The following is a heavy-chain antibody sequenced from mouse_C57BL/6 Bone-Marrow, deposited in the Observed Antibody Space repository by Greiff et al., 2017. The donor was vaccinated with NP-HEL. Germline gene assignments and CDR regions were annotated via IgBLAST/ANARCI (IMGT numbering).Heavy chain of an antibody. D-gene: IGHD2-5*01. Sequence: EVMLVESGGGLVQPQGSLKLSCAASGFSFNTYAMNWVRQAPGKGLEWVARIRSKSNNYATYYADSVKARFTISRDDSESMLYLQMNNLKTEDTAMYYCVRPAYYSNYNYAMDYWGQGTSVTVSS. CDR1: GFSFNTYA. J-gene: IGHJ4*01. CDR3: VRPAYYSNYNYAMDY. V-gene: IGHV10-1*01. CDR2: IRSKSNNYAT.